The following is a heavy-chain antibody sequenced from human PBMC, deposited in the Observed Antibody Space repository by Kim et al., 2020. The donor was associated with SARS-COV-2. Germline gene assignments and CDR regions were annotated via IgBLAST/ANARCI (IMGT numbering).Heavy chain of an antibody. CDR2: INHSGST. D-gene: IGHD3-16*01. J-gene: IGHJ5*02. V-gene: IGHV4-34*01. CDR3: ARRGGGLDP. CDR1: GGSFCGYY. Sequence: SETLSLTCAVYGGSFCGYYWSWIRQPPGKGLEWIGEINHSGSTNYNPSLKSRVTISVDTSKNQFSLKLSSVTAADTAVYYCARRGGGLDPWGQGTLVTVSS.